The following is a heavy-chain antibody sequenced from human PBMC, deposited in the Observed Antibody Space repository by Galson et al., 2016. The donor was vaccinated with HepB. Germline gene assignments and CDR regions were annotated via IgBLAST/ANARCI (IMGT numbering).Heavy chain of an antibody. Sequence: ETLSLTCTVSGGSISGSPYYWGWIRQPPGKGLEWIGSIYYSGSTYYNPSLKSRVTISLDMSKNQFSLNLNSVTAADTALYYCATDPHFWGQGTLVTVSS. CDR1: GGSISGSPYY. J-gene: IGHJ4*02. CDR2: IYYSGST. CDR3: ATDPHF. V-gene: IGHV4-39*07.